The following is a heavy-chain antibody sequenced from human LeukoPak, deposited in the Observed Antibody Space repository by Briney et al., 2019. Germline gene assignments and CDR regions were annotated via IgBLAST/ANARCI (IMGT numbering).Heavy chain of an antibody. V-gene: IGHV1-69*13. CDR1: GGTFSSYA. CDR2: IIPIFGTA. D-gene: IGHD4-23*01. J-gene: IGHJ4*02. CDR3: ARDPSPYRGKRVPFDY. Sequence: SAKVSCKASGGTFSSYAISWVRQAPGQGLEWMGGIIPIFGTANYAQKFQGRVTITADESTSTAYMELSSLRSEDTAVYYCARDPSPYRGKRVPFDYWGKGTLVTVSS.